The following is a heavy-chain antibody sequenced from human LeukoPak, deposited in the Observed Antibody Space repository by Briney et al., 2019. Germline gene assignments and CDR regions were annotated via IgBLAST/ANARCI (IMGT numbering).Heavy chain of an antibody. CDR1: GFTFRNYA. Sequence: SGGSLRLSCAASGFTFRNYAMSWVRQAPGKGLEWVSVFHSGGSTYYADSVKGRFTISRDSSKNTLSLQMNSLRAEDSAVYYCARDRYSYGFALDCWGQGTLVTVSS. J-gene: IGHJ4*02. CDR2: FHSGGST. CDR3: ARDRYSYGFALDC. V-gene: IGHV3-66*02. D-gene: IGHD5-18*01.